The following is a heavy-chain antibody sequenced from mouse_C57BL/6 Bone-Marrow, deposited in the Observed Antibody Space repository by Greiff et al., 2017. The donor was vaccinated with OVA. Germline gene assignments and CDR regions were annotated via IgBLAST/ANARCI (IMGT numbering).Heavy chain of an antibody. D-gene: IGHD2-4*01. CDR3: ARDVITTYYFDY. CDR2: IRNKANGYTT. CDR1: GFTFTDYY. V-gene: IGHV7-3*01. J-gene: IGHJ2*01. Sequence: EVHLVESGGGLVQPGGSLSLSCAASGFTFTDYYMSWVRQPPGKALEWLGFIRNKANGYTTEYSASVKGRFTISRDNSQSILYLQMNALRAEDSATYYCARDVITTYYFDYWGQGTTLTVSS.